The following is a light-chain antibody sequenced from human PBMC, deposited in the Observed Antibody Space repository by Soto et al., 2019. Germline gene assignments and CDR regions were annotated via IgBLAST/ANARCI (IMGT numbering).Light chain of an antibody. Sequence: QAVVTQPASVSGSPGQSITISCTGTNSDVGYYIYVSWFQQYPGKPPKLVISDVSHRPPGISDRFSGSKSGNTASLTISGLQAEDEAHYYCSSYTTSSTHVFGTGTKLTVL. J-gene: IGLJ1*01. CDR3: SSYTTSSTHV. CDR2: DVS. CDR1: NSDVGYYIY. V-gene: IGLV2-14*03.